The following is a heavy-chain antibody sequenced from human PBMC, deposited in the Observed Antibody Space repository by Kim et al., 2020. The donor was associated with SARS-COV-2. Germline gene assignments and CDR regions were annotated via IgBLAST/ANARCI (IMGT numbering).Heavy chain of an antibody. Sequence: GRVTITRDTSASTAYMELSSLRSEDTAVYYCARQGYYYDSSGYLTVAFDIWGQGTMVTVSS. J-gene: IGHJ3*02. V-gene: IGHV1-3*01. D-gene: IGHD3-22*01. CDR3: ARQGYYYDSSGYLTVAFDI.